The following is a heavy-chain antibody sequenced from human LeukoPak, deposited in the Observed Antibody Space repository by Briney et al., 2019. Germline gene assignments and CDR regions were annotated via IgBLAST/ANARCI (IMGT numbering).Heavy chain of an antibody. CDR2: ISGSGGST. D-gene: IGHD3-10*01. J-gene: IGHJ4*02. CDR1: GFTFSSYA. CDR3: AKVAGYYGSGGYRKGFPDY. V-gene: IGHV3-23*01. Sequence: GGSLRLSCAASGFTFSSYAMSWVRQAPGKGLEWVSAISGSGGSTYYADSVKGRFTISRDNSKNTLYLQMNSLRAEDTAVYYCAKVAGYYGSGGYRKGFPDYWGQGTLVTVSS.